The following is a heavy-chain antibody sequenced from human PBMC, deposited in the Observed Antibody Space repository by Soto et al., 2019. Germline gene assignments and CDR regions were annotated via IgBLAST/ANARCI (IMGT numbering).Heavy chain of an antibody. D-gene: IGHD2-15*01. CDR2: IIPILGIA. J-gene: IGHJ5*02. CDR1: GGTFSSYT. Sequence: SVKVSCKASGGTFSSYTISWVRQAPGQGLEWMGRIIPILGIANYAQKFQGRVTITADKSTSTAYMELSSLRSEDTAVYYCATVVVAATGSQGWFDPWGQGNLVTVSS. V-gene: IGHV1-69*02. CDR3: ATVVVAATGSQGWFDP.